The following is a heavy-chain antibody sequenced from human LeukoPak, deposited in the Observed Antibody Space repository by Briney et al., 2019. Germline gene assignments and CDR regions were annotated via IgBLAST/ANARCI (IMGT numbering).Heavy chain of an antibody. CDR2: SSSSYI. CDR3: ARAISSSWNDF. V-gene: IGHV3-21*01. D-gene: IGHD6-13*01. J-gene: IGHJ4*02. Sequence: GGSLRLSCVASGFTFSSYSMNWVRQAPGKGLEWVSSSSSSYIYYADSVKGRFTISRDNAKNSLYLQMNSLRAEDTAVYYCARAISSSWNDFWGQGTLVTVSS. CDR1: GFTFSSYS.